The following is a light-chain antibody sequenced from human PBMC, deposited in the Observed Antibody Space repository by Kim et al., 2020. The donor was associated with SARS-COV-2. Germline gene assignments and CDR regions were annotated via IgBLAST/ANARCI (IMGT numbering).Light chain of an antibody. J-gene: IGKJ5*01. CDR2: GAS. CDR1: QSVSSSY. Sequence: EIVLTQSPGTLSLSPGERATLSCRASQSVSSSYLAWYQQKPGQAPRHLIYGASSRATGIPDRLSGSGSGTDFTLTISRLEPEDFAVYYCQEYGSSPPAFGQGTRLEIK. V-gene: IGKV3-20*01. CDR3: QEYGSSPPA.